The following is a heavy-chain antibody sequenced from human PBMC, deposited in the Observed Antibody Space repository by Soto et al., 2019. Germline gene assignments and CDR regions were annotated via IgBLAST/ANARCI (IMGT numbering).Heavy chain of an antibody. D-gene: IGHD3-22*01. Sequence: LETLSLTCAVSGYSISSGYYWGWLRQPPGKGLEWIGGIYHGGSTYYNPSLNSRVTLSIDMTNNHVSLILNSVTAADTAVYYCARVGPWVPYYYDSSPYTFENWFDPWGQGTLVTVSS. CDR2: IYHGGST. J-gene: IGHJ5*02. CDR3: ARVGPWVPYYYDSSPYTFENWFDP. V-gene: IGHV4-38-2*01. CDR1: GYSISSGYY.